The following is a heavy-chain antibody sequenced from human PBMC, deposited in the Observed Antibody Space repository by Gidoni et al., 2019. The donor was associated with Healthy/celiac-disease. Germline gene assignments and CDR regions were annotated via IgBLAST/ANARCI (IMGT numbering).Heavy chain of an antibody. CDR2: IKSDGSST. CDR1: GFTFSSYW. V-gene: IGHV3-74*01. D-gene: IGHD6-19*01. Sequence: EVQLVESGGGLVQPGGSLRLSCAASGFTFSSYWMHWVRQAPGKGLVWVSRIKSDGSSTSYADSVKGRFTISRDNAKNTLYLQMNSLRAEDTAVYYCAGEVAGGGWFDPWGQGTLVTVSS. CDR3: AGEVAGGGWFDP. J-gene: IGHJ5*02.